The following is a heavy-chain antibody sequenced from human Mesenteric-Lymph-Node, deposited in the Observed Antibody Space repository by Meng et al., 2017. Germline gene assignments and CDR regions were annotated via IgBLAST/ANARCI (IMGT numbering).Heavy chain of an antibody. CDR2: NYYSGST. V-gene: IGHV4-59*08. CDR3: ARHQNGGTYPLDY. J-gene: IGHJ4*02. Sequence: VQLHEWGEGLLKPSETLSLPCAVSGGSISTYYWSWIRQPPGKGLEWIGNNYYSGSTNYNPSLASRVTISVDSSKNQFSLKLSSVTAADTAVYYCARHQNGGTYPLDYWGQGTLVTVSS. CDR1: GGSISTYY. D-gene: IGHD3-16*02.